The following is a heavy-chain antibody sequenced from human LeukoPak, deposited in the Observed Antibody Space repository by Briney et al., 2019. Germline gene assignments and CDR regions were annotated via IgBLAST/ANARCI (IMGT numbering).Heavy chain of an antibody. V-gene: IGHV1-69*01. J-gene: IGHJ5*02. D-gene: IGHD2-2*01. CDR3: ARVVPAAIGGFWFDP. CDR2: IIPIFGTA. CDR1: GGTFSSYA. Sequence: SVKVSCKASGGTFSSYAISWVRQAPGQGLEWMGGIIPIFGTANYAQKFQGRVTITADESTSTAYMELSSLRSEDTAVYYCARVVPAAIGGFWFDPWGQGTLVTVFS.